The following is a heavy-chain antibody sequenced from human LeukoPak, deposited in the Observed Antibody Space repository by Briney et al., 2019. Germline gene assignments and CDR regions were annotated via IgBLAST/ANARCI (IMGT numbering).Heavy chain of an antibody. CDR1: GFIVSSNY. CDR3: ARGHDERPIRLEVAHY. Sequence: GGSLTLFCAASGFIVSSNYMRGVRQARGEGVEWVSVFYGGNTYCADSVNGRFTISRDNSKNTLFLQMNSLRAEDTAVYFCARGHDERPIRLEVAHYWGQGTLVTVSS. D-gene: IGHD5-24*01. V-gene: IGHV3-66*01. CDR2: FYGGNT. J-gene: IGHJ4*02.